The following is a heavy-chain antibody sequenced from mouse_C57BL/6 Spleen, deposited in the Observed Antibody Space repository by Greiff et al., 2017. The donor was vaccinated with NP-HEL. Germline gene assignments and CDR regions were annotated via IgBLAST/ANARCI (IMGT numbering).Heavy chain of an antibody. D-gene: IGHD2-3*01. V-gene: IGHV1-18*01. CDR1: GYTFTDYN. CDR2: INPNNGGT. J-gene: IGHJ2*01. CDR3: ARDDGYSIFDY. Sequence: VQLQQSGPELVKPGASVKIPCKASGYTFTDYNMDWVKQSHGKSLEWIGDINPNNGGTIYNQKFKGKATLTVDKSSSTAYMELRSLTSEDTAVYYCARDDGYSIFDYWGQGTTLTVSS.